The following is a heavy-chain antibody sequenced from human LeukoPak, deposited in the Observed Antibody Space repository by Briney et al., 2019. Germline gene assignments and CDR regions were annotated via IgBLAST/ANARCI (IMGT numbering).Heavy chain of an antibody. CDR3: ARVRLADERAWAY. J-gene: IGHJ4*02. D-gene: IGHD3-3*02. CDR1: GYTFSDFY. V-gene: IGHV1-2*02. Sequence: ASVKVSCKASGYTFSDFYIHWVRHAPGQGLEYVGWITPKSGDTYSPQRFQGRLTMTRDASISTAYMELGSLRSDDTAVYFCARVRLADERAWAYWGQGTLVTVSS. CDR2: ITPKSGDT.